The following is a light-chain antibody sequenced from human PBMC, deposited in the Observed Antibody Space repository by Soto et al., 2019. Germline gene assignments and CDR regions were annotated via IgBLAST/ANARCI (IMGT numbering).Light chain of an antibody. CDR1: QSISRS. CDR2: KAS. V-gene: IGKV1-5*03. CDR3: QQYESYPVT. Sequence: DLQMTQSPSTLSASVGDRVTITCRASQSISRSLAWYQQKPGKAPQILIYKASSLESGVPSRFSGSGSGTEFTLTISSLQPDDFATYYCQQYESYPVTFGQGTRLVI. J-gene: IGKJ5*01.